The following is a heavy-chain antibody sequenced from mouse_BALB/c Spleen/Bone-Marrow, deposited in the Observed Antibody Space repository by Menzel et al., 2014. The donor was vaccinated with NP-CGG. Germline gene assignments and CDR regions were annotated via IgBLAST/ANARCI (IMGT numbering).Heavy chain of an antibody. D-gene: IGHD2-4*01. CDR3: ARYKGYYDHDGDYFEY. V-gene: IGHV3-8*02. J-gene: IGHJ2*01. CDR1: GDSITSGY. CDR2: ISYSGST. Sequence: EVQLQQSGPSLVKPSQTLSLTCSVTGDSITSGYWNWIRKFPGNKLEYMGYISYSGSTYYNPSLKSRISITRDTSKNQYYLQLNSVTIEDTATYYCARYKGYYDHDGDYFEYWGQGTTITVSS.